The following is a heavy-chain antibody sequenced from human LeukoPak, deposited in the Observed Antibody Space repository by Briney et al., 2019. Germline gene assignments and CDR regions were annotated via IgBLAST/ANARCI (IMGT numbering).Heavy chain of an antibody. CDR1: GGTFSSYA. Sequence: ASAKVSCKASGGTFSSYAISWVRQAPGQGLEWMGGIIPIFGTANYAQKFQGRVTITADESTSTAYMELSSLRSEDTAVYYCARGEVGATFDYWGQGTLVTVSS. D-gene: IGHD1-26*01. CDR2: IIPIFGTA. V-gene: IGHV1-69*13. J-gene: IGHJ4*02. CDR3: ARGEVGATFDY.